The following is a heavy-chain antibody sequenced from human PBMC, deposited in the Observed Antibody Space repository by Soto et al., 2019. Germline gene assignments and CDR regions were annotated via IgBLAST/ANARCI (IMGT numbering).Heavy chain of an antibody. D-gene: IGHD2-8*01. CDR1: QFTFSSYA. J-gene: IGHJ3*01. CDR3: TRDPNGDYVGAFDF. V-gene: IGHV3-23*01. CDR2: IRGDAGGGAT. Sequence: PGGSLRLSCAASQFTFSSYAMTWVRQAPGKGLEWVATIRGDAGGGATHYADSVKGRFTISRDNSKNTLYLQMNSLRAEDTAVYYCTRDPNGDYVGAFDFWDQGSVVTVSS.